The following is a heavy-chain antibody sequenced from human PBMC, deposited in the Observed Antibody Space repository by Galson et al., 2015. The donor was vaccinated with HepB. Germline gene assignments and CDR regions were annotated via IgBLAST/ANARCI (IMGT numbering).Heavy chain of an antibody. CDR1: GYSISSGYY. CDR2: IYHSGST. D-gene: IGHD6-19*01. CDR3: ARDSERIAVAGTSSH. Sequence: ETLSLTCTVSGYSISSGYYWGWIRQPPGKGLEWIGSIYHSGSTYYNPSLKSRVTISVDTSKNQFSLKLSSVTAADTAVYYCARDSERIAVAGTSSHWGQGTLVTVSS. V-gene: IGHV4-38-2*02. J-gene: IGHJ4*02.